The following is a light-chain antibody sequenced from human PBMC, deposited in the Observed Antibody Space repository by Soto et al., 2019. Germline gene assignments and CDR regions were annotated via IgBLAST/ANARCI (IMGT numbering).Light chain of an antibody. Sequence: DIVMTQCPLSLPVTPGEPASISCWSNQSLLHRNGFNYLDWYLQKPGQSPQLLIYLGSNRASGVPDRFSGSGSGTDFTLKISTVEAEDVGVFYCMQHLQTPFTFGGGTKVE. V-gene: IGKV2-28*01. J-gene: IGKJ4*01. CDR3: MQHLQTPFT. CDR2: LGS. CDR1: QSLLHRNGFNY.